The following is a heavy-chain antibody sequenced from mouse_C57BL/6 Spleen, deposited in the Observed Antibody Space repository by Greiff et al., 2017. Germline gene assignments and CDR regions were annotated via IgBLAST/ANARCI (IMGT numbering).Heavy chain of an antibody. CDR3: TSYGDD. Sequence: VKLVESGAELVRPGASVTLSCKASGYTFTDYEMHWVKQTPVHGLEWIGAIDPETGGTAYNQKFKGKAILTADKSSSTAYMELRSLTSEDSAVYYCTSYGDDWGQGTSVTVSS. V-gene: IGHV1-15*01. CDR1: GYTFTDYE. CDR2: IDPETGGT. J-gene: IGHJ4*01. D-gene: IGHD1-1*01.